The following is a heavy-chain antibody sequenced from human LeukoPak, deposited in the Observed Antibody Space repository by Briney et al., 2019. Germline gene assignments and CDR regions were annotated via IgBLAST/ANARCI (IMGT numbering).Heavy chain of an antibody. Sequence: SGGSLRLSCAASGFTFSSYGMHWVRQAPGKGLEWVAVIWYDGSNKYYADSVRGRFTISRDNSKNTLYLQMNSLRIEDTAVYYCARDRWEECYDRRFDYWGQGTLVTVSS. CDR1: GFTFSSYG. D-gene: IGHD3-22*01. V-gene: IGHV3-33*01. CDR3: ARDRWEECYDRRFDY. J-gene: IGHJ4*02. CDR2: IWYDGSNK.